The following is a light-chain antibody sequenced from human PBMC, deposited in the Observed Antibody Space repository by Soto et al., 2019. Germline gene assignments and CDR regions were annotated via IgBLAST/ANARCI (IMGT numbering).Light chain of an antibody. V-gene: IGLV2-14*03. CDR2: DVS. CDR3: SSYTSSSTGV. J-gene: IGLJ3*02. CDR1: SSDVGGYNY. Sequence: QSALTQPASVSGSPGQSITISCTGTSSDVGGYNYVSWYQQHPGKAPKLMIYDVSNRPSGVSNRFSGSNSVNTASLTISGLQAEDEADYYCSSYTSSSTGVFGGGTKLTVL.